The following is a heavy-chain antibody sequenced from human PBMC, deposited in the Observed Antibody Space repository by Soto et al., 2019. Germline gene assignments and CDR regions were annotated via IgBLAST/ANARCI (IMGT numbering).Heavy chain of an antibody. CDR2: IKQDGNEK. CDR3: ATTFIQYDYVWGSYRSVRPSYFDY. Sequence: EVQLVESGGGLVQPGGSLRLSCAASGFTFTSYWMSWVRQAPGKGLEWVANIKQDGNEKYYVDSVKGRFTISRDNAKNSLYLQMNSLRAEDTAVYYCATTFIQYDYVWGSYRSVRPSYFDYWGQGTLVSVSS. V-gene: IGHV3-7*05. D-gene: IGHD3-16*02. CDR1: GFTFTSYW. J-gene: IGHJ4*02.